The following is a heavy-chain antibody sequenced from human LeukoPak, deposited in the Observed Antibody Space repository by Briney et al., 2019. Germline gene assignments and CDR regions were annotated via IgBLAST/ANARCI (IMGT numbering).Heavy chain of an antibody. CDR2: MNPNSGNT. CDR1: GYTFTSYD. J-gene: IGHJ4*02. V-gene: IGHV1-8*01. Sequence: ASVEVSCKASGYTFTSYDINWVRQATGQGLEWMGWMNPNSGNTGYAQKFRGRVTMTRNTSISTAYMELSSLRSEDTAVYYCARVAYDSSGYYGDWGQGTLVTVSS. CDR3: ARVAYDSSGYYGD. D-gene: IGHD3-22*01.